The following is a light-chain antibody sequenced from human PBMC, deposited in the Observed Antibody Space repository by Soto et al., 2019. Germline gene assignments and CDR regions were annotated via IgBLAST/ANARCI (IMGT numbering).Light chain of an antibody. CDR1: SSDVGGHNY. J-gene: IGLJ1*01. CDR3: SSYTFTRTLYV. Sequence: QSALTQPASVSWSPGQSITISCTGSSSDVGGHNYVSWYQQHPGKAPKLMIYEVTKRPSRVSNRFSGSKSGNTASLTISGLQAEDEADYYCSSYTFTRTLYVFGTGTKVTVL. CDR2: EVT. V-gene: IGLV2-14*01.